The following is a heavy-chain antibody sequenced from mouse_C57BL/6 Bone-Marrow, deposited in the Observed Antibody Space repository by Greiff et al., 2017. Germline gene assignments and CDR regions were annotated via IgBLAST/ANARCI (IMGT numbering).Heavy chain of an antibody. D-gene: IGHD1-1*01. CDR1: GFNIKDDY. V-gene: IGHV14-4*01. CDR3: THYGSSYGYVDY. Sequence: VQLQQSGAELVRPGASVKLSCTASGFNIKDDYMHWVKQRPEQGLEWIGWVDPENGDTEYASKFQGKATITADPSSNTAYLQLSSLTSEDTAVYYCTHYGSSYGYVDYWGQGTTLTVSS. J-gene: IGHJ2*01. CDR2: VDPENGDT.